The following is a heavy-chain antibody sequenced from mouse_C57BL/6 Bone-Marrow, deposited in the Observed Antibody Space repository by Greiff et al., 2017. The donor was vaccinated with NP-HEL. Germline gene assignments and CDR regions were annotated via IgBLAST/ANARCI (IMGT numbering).Heavy chain of an antibody. V-gene: IGHV1-64*01. CDR2: IQPNSGST. CDR1: GYTFTSYW. Sequence: QVQLQQPGAELVKPGASVKLSCKASGYTFTSYWMHWVKQRPGQGLEWIGMIQPNSGSTNYNEKFKSKATLTVDKSSSTAYMQLSSLTSEDAAVYYCARGYYGSSYNYWGQGTTLTVSS. CDR3: ARGYYGSSYNY. D-gene: IGHD1-1*01. J-gene: IGHJ2*01.